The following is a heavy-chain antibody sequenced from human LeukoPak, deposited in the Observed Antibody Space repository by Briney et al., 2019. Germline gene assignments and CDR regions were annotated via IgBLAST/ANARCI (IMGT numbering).Heavy chain of an antibody. D-gene: IGHD4-17*01. CDR1: SCPIRSTNSY. J-gene: IGHJ3*02. Sequence: QKQLQESGPGLLKPSQTLSLTCTVSSCPIRSTNSYSTWIRQPAGKRLEAIGRIYTSGSTNYNPRLESRITISLDTSKNQFSLNLSSVTAADTAVYYCARASGDYLWRTFDIWGQGTMVTVSS. V-gene: IGHV4-61*02. CDR3: ARASGDYLWRTFDI. CDR2: IYTSGST.